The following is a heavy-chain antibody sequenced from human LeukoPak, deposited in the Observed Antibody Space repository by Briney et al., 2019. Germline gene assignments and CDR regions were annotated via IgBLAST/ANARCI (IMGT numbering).Heavy chain of an antibody. Sequence: SQTLSLTCAISGDSVSSNSAAWNWIRQSPSRGLEWLGRTYYRSKWYNDYAVSVKSRITINPDTSKNQFSLQLNSMTPEDTAVYYCARAAELYSSGWYLHPFDYWGQGTLVTVSS. CDR1: GDSVSSNSAA. CDR2: TYYRSKWYN. D-gene: IGHD6-19*01. V-gene: IGHV6-1*01. CDR3: ARAAELYSSGWYLHPFDY. J-gene: IGHJ4*02.